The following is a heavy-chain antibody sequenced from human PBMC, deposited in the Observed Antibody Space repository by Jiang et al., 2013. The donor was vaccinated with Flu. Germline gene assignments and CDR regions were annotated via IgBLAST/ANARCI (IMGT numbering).Heavy chain of an antibody. Sequence: GAEVKKPGSSVKVSCKASGGTFSSYAISWVRQAPGQGLEWMGGIIPIFGTANYAQKFQGRVTITADKSTSTAYMELSSLRSEDTAVYYCARDGASSHEIIAAAGTHFDYWGQGTLVTVSS. CDR1: GGTFSSYA. CDR2: IIPIFGTA. CDR3: ARDGASSHEIIAAAGTHFDY. D-gene: IGHD6-13*01. V-gene: IGHV1-69*06. J-gene: IGHJ4*02.